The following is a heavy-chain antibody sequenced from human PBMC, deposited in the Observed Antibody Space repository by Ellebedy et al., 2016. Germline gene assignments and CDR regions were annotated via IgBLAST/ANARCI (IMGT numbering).Heavy chain of an antibody. Sequence: GESLKISXKGSGYTFTSYWIGWVRQMPGKGLEWMGIIYPGDSDTKYSPSFQGQVTISADKSISTAYLQWSSLKASDTAMYYCARSTKAGGYYYESGGYSALGYWGQGTLVTVSS. J-gene: IGHJ4*02. CDR2: IYPGDSDT. CDR1: GYTFTSYW. D-gene: IGHD3-22*01. V-gene: IGHV5-51*01. CDR3: ARSTKAGGYYYESGGYSALGY.